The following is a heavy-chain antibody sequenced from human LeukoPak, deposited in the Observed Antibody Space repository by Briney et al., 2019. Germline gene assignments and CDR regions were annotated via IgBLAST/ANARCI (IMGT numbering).Heavy chain of an antibody. CDR1: GDTFSNYA. CDR3: ARGGSGFSL. Sequence: ASVKVSCKASGDTFSNYAINWVRQAPGQGLEWMGIINPSGGSTSYAQKFQGRVTMTRDTSTSTVYMELSSLRSEDTAVYYCARGGSGFSLWGQGTLVTVSS. J-gene: IGHJ4*02. V-gene: IGHV1-46*01. CDR2: INPSGGST. D-gene: IGHD6-19*01.